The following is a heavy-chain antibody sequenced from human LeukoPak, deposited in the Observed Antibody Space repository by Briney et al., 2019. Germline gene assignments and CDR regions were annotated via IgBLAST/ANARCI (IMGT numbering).Heavy chain of an antibody. CDR3: ARELTMVLAVYYYYYMDV. V-gene: IGHV3-48*03. CDR2: ISSSGSTI. CDR1: GFTFSSYE. D-gene: IGHD3-10*01. J-gene: IGHJ6*03. Sequence: GGSLRLSCAASGFTFSSYEMNWVRQAPGKGLEWVSYISSSGSTIYYADSVKGRFTISRDNAKNSLYLQMNSLRAEDTAVYYCARELTMVLAVYYYYYMDVWGKGTTVTVSS.